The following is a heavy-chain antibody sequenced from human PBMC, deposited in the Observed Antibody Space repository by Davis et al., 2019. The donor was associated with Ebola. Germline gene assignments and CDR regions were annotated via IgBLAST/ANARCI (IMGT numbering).Heavy chain of an antibody. Sequence: GESLKISCAASGFTFSTYPMHWVRQAPGKGLEWVSLISFDGSEKYYTPSVEGRFTISRDNSKDTLYLQMNGLRDEDTAVYFCSMLPAASYAFDIWGQGTKVTASS. V-gene: IGHV3-30*04. D-gene: IGHD2-2*01. CDR1: GFTFSTYP. CDR3: SMLPAASYAFDI. J-gene: IGHJ3*02. CDR2: ISFDGSEK.